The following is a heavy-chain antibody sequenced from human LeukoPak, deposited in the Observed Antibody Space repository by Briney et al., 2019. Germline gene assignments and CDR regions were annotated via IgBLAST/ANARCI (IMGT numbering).Heavy chain of an antibody. V-gene: IGHV1-69*13. J-gene: IGHJ4*02. CDR3: ARAYAYYYGSGSYYYYFDY. CDR1: GGTFSSYA. D-gene: IGHD3-10*01. Sequence: GASVKVSCKASGGTFSSYAISWVRQAPGQGLEWMGGIIPIFGTANYAQKFQGRVTITADESTSTAYMELSSLRSEDTAVYYCARAYAYYYGSGSYYYYFDYWGQGTLVTVSS. CDR2: IIPIFGTA.